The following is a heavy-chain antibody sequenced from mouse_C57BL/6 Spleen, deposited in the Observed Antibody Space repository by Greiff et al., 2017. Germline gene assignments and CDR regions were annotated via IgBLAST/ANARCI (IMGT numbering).Heavy chain of an antibody. V-gene: IGHV5-4*01. CDR2: ISDGGSYT. CDR1: GFTFSSYA. CDR3: AREGYYGRRYFDV. Sequence: EVKLEESGGGLVKPGGSLKLSCAASGFTFSSYAMSWVRQTPEKRLEWVATISDGGSYTYYPDNVKGRFTISRDNAKNNLYLQMSHLKSEDTAMYYCAREGYYGRRYFDVWGTGTTVTVSS. J-gene: IGHJ1*03. D-gene: IGHD1-1*01.